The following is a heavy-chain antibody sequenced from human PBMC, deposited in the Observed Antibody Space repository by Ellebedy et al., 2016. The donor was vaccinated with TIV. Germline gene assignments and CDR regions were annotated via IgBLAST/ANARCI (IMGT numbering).Heavy chain of an antibody. D-gene: IGHD1-26*01. CDR3: ARLSQGDPLIVGAHGY. V-gene: IGHV5-10-1*01. CDR1: GSSFTSYW. J-gene: IGHJ4*02. CDR2: IDPSDSYT. Sequence: GESLKISCKGSGSSFTSYWISWVRQMPGKGLEWMGRIDPSDSYTNYSPSFQGHVTISADKSISTAYLQWSSLKASDTAMYYCARLSQGDPLIVGAHGYWGQGTLVTVSS.